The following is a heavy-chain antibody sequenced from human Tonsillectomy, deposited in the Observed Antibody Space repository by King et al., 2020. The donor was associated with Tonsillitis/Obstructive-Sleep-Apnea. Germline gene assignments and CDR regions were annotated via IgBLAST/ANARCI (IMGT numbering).Heavy chain of an antibody. CDR2: IISIFGIP. Sequence: QLVQSGAEVKKPGASVKVSCKASGYTFTSYAISWVRQAPGQGLEWMGRIISIFGIPNYAQKFQGRVTITADKSTSTAYMELSSLRSEDTAVYYCARDLREPGHQFYYMDVWGKGTTVTVSS. D-gene: IGHD1-14*01. CDR1: GYTFTSYA. CDR3: ARDLREPGHQFYYMDV. J-gene: IGHJ6*03. V-gene: IGHV1-69*09.